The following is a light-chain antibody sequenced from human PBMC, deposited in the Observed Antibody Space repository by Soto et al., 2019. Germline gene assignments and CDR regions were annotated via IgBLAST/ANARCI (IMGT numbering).Light chain of an antibody. V-gene: IGKV1-5*01. J-gene: IGKJ1*01. CDR3: QQYNTFWT. CDR2: DVA. Sequence: DIQMTQSPYMLSASVGDRVTIACRASQSIRRWLACYQQKPGKAPKLLIYDVANLESGFPSIFSGSVSGTEFTLTISSLQPDDVATKYCQQYNTFWTFGQGIKVDI. CDR1: QSIRRW.